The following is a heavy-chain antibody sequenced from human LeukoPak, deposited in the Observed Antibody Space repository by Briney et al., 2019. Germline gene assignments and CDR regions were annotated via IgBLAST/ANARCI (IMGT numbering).Heavy chain of an antibody. V-gene: IGHV4-39*01. J-gene: IGHJ4*02. CDR2: IYYTGRT. CDR3: ARHLRSPIGATGSVDF. D-gene: IGHD7-27*01. Sequence: SETLSLTCTVSVISISSSSYYWGWIRQPPGKGLEWIGSIYYTGRTSYNPSLKSRVTISEDTSNTQYSLKLSSVPAAATAIYYGARHLRSPIGATGSVDFWGQGTLVTVSS. CDR1: VISISSSSYY.